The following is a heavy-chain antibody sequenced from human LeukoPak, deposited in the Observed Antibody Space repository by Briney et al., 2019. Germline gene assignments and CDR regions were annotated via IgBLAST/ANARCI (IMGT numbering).Heavy chain of an antibody. CDR3: ARDHSGYSSYYFDY. D-gene: IGHD3-22*01. Sequence: GRSLRLSCAASGFTFSSYGMHWVRQAPGKGLEWVAFIQYDVSSEYYADSVKGRFTVSRDNSKNTLYLQMNSLRAEDTAVYYCARDHSGYSSYYFDYWGQGTLVTVSS. J-gene: IGHJ4*02. CDR1: GFTFSSYG. V-gene: IGHV3-33*01. CDR2: IQYDVSSE.